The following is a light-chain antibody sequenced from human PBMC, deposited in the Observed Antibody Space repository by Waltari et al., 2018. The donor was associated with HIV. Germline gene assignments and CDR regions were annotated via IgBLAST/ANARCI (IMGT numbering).Light chain of an antibody. CDR1: QSVSSK. J-gene: IGKJ5*01. V-gene: IGKV3D-15*01. CDR2: GAS. CDR3: QKYYKGPLT. Sequence: EILLLQSPATLSVSPGERATLSCRASQSVSSKFAWYQQKPGQAPRLPIYGASTRATGVPGGFRGSEYGTEFSLTISSLQSEDGAVYCCQKYYKGPLTFGQGTRLEIK.